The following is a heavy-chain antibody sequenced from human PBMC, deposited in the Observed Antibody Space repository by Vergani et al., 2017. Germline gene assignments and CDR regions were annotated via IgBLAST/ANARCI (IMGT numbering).Heavy chain of an antibody. CDR3: ARHTTYTDS. Sequence: EVALVPSVPEMRKPGESLKISCKGSEYSFGNYWIGWVRQMPGKGLEWMGIIYPADSDTRYSPSFQGQVTISADKSISTAFLQWDILKASDTALYYCARHTTYTDSWGQGTLVTVSS. V-gene: IGHV5-51*01. J-gene: IGHJ4*02. D-gene: IGHD2/OR15-2a*01. CDR2: IYPADSDT. CDR1: EYSFGNYW.